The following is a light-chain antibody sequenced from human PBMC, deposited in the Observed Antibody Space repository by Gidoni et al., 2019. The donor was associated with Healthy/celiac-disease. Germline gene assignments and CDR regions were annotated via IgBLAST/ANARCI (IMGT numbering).Light chain of an antibody. CDR2: EVS. J-gene: IGLJ1*01. V-gene: IGLV2-14*01. CDR3: SSYTSSSTLFYV. Sequence: QSALTQPASVSGSPGPSITISCTGTSSDVGGYNYVSWYQQPPGKAPKLMIYEVSNRPSGVSNRFSGSKSGNTASLTISGLQAEDEADYYCSSYTSSSTLFYVFGTGTKVTVL. CDR1: SSDVGGYNY.